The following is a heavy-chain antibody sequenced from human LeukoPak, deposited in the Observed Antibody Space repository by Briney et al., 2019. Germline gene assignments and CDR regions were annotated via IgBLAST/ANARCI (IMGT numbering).Heavy chain of an antibody. CDR1: GGSISSSNW. CDR3: ARAPRLLYGMDV. Sequence: SETLSLTCAVSGGSISSSNWWSWVRQPPGKGLEWIGYIYYSGSTNYNPSLKSRVTISVDTSKNQFSLKLSSVTAADTAVYYCARAPRLLYGMDVWGXXTTVTVSS. V-gene: IGHV4-4*02. D-gene: IGHD2-15*01. J-gene: IGHJ6*01. CDR2: IYYSGST.